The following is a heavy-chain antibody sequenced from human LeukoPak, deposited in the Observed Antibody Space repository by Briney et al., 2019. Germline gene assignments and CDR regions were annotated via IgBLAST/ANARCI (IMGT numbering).Heavy chain of an antibody. CDR3: ARRRSGYSYGL. Sequence: SETLSLTCTVSGGSISSGSYYWSWIRQPAGKGLEWIGRIYTSGSTNYNPSLKSRVTISVDTSKNQFSLKLSSVTAADTAVYYCARRRSGYSYGLWGQGTLVTVSS. CDR1: GGSISSGSYY. V-gene: IGHV4-61*02. CDR2: IYTSGST. D-gene: IGHD5-18*01. J-gene: IGHJ4*02.